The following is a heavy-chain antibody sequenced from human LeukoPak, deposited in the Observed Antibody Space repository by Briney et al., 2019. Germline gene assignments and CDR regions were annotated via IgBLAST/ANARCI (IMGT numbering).Heavy chain of an antibody. CDR2: IRYDGTNK. Sequence: GGSLRLSCTASGFTFSIFGMHWVRQAPGKGLEWVAFIRYDGTNKYYADSVKGRFTISRDNTKNTLYLQMNSLRADDTAVYYCAKGDRGYNGYDYAGNWGQGSLVTASS. D-gene: IGHD5-12*01. CDR1: GFTFSIFG. CDR3: AKGDRGYNGYDYAGN. V-gene: IGHV3-30*02. J-gene: IGHJ4*02.